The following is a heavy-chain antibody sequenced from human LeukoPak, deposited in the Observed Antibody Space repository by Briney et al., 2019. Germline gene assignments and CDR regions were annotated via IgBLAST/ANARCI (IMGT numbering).Heavy chain of an antibody. CDR2: ISWNSGSI. J-gene: IGHJ4*02. V-gene: IGHV3-9*01. CDR1: GFTFDDYA. Sequence: SLRLSCAASGFTFDDYAMHWVRQAPGKGLEWVSGISWNSGSIGYADSVKGRFTISRDNAKNSLYLQMNSLRAEDTALYYCARDTGIQYNDYWGQGTLVTVSS. CDR3: ARDTGIQYNDY. D-gene: IGHD1-14*01.